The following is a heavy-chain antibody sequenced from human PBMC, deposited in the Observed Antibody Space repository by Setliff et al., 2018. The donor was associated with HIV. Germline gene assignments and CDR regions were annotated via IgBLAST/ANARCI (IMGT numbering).Heavy chain of an antibody. CDR3: ARAERGFSSSGWYNH. CDR1: GDTFNSHA. Sequence: ASVKVSCKASGDTFNSHAMHWVRQAPGQRLEWMGWINPDNGDTKYSQKFQGRVTITRDTSASTAYMELSSLRSEDTAVYYCARAERGFSSSGWYNHWGQGTLVTVSS. V-gene: IGHV1-3*01. J-gene: IGHJ4*02. D-gene: IGHD6-19*01. CDR2: INPDNGDT.